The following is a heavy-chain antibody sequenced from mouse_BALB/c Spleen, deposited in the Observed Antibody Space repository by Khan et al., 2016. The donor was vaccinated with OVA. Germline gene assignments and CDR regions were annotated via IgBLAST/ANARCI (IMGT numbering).Heavy chain of an antibody. CDR1: GFSLTSHG. CDR3: ARNREPDYFDY. J-gene: IGHJ2*01. Sequence: VQLQESGPGLVAPSQSLSITCTVSGFSLTSHGVHWVRQPPGKGLEWLGVIWAGGSTNYNSALMSRLSISKDSSKSQVFLKMNSLQTDVTAMYYCARNREPDYFDYWGQGTTLTVSS. V-gene: IGHV2-9*02. CDR2: IWAGGST.